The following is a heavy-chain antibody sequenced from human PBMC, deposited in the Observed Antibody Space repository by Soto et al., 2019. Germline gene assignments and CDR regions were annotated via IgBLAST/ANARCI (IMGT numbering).Heavy chain of an antibody. V-gene: IGHV3-30-3*01. Sequence: QVQLVESGGSVVQPGRSLRLSCAASGFTFSSYAMHWVRQAPGKGLEWVAVISYDGSNKYYADSVKGRFTISRDNSKNTLYLQMNSLRAEDTAVYYCARTIVGATLHAFDIWGQGTMVTVSS. CDR2: ISYDGSNK. J-gene: IGHJ3*02. CDR1: GFTFSSYA. D-gene: IGHD1-26*01. CDR3: ARTIVGATLHAFDI.